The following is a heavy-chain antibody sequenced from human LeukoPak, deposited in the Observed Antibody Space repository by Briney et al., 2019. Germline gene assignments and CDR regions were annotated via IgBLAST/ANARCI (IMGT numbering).Heavy chain of an antibody. CDR1: GFTFSDYY. V-gene: IGHV3-11*01. Sequence: PGGSLRLSCAASGFTFSDYYMSWIRQAPGKGLEWVSYISSSGSTIYYADSVKGRFTISRDNAKNSLYLQMDSLRAEDTAVYYCARVVSYYYGSGRGDEFDPWGQGTLVTVSS. CDR2: ISSSGSTI. CDR3: ARVVSYYYGSGRGDEFDP. D-gene: IGHD3-10*01. J-gene: IGHJ5*02.